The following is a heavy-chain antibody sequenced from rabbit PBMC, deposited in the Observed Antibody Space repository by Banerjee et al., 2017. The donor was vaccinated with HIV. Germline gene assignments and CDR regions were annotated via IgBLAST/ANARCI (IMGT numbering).Heavy chain of an antibody. V-gene: IGHV1S45*01. D-gene: IGHD1-1*01. J-gene: IGHJ4*01. CDR2: IYAGSSGST. CDR3: ARWEGGYESFKL. CDR1: GFSFSSSYY. Sequence: QEQLEESGGDPVKPEGSLTLTCTASGFSFSSSYYMCWVRQAPGKGLEWIGCIYAGSSGSTYYASWAKGRFTISKTSSTTVTLQMTSLTAADTATYFCARWEGGYESFKLWGPGTLVTVS.